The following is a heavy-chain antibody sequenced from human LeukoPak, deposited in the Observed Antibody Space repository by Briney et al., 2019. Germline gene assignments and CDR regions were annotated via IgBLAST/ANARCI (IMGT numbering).Heavy chain of an antibody. CDR1: GGTFSSYA. CDR2: IIPIFGTA. D-gene: IGHD2-2*01. Sequence: SVKVSCRASGGTFSSYAISWVRQAPGRGLEWMGGIIPIFGTANYAQKFQGRVTITADESTSTAYMELSSLRSEDTAVYYCARVPDNWFDPWGQGTLVTVSS. V-gene: IGHV1-69*13. CDR3: ARVPDNWFDP. J-gene: IGHJ5*02.